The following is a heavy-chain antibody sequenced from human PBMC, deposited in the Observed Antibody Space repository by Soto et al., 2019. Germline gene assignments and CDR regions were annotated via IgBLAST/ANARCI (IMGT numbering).Heavy chain of an antibody. V-gene: IGHV1-46*01. Sequence: QVQLVQSGAEVKKPGASVKVSCKASGYSFTSHYMHWVRQAPGQGLEWLGIINPSDGSTSYAQKFQGRVTMTRDTSTSTLYMEQSSLNSEDTAVYYCARILSQWYDYWGQGTLVTVTS. J-gene: IGHJ4*02. CDR3: ARILSQWYDY. CDR1: GYSFTSHY. D-gene: IGHD2-15*01. CDR2: INPSDGST.